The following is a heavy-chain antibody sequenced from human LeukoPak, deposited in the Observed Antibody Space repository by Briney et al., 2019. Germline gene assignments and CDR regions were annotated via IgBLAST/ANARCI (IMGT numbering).Heavy chain of an antibody. CDR2: IYHSGST. CDR3: ARFNYYDSSGRYYFDY. V-gene: IGHV4-38-2*02. CDR1: GYSISSGYY. Sequence: SETLSLTCTVSGYSISSGYYWGWIRQPPGKGLEWIGSIYHSGSTYYNPSLKSRVTISVDTSKNQFSLKLSSVTAADTAVYYCARFNYYDSSGRYYFDYWGQGTLVTVSS. J-gene: IGHJ4*02. D-gene: IGHD3-22*01.